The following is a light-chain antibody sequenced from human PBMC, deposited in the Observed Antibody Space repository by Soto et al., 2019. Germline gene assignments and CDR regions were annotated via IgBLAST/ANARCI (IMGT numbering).Light chain of an antibody. Sequence: QSALTQPASVSGSPGQSITISCTGTSSDVGGYNYVSWYQQHPGRAPKLTIYDVSIRPSGVSNRFSGSKSGNTASLTISGLQAEDEADYYCSSYTSSSTDVFGTGTKVTVL. J-gene: IGLJ1*01. V-gene: IGLV2-14*01. CDR1: SSDVGGYNY. CDR3: SSYTSSSTDV. CDR2: DVS.